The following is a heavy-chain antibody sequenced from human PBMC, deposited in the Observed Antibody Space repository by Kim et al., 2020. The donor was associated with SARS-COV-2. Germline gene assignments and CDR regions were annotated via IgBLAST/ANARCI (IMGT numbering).Heavy chain of an antibody. Sequence: GRFTISRDNSKKTLYLQMNSLRAEDTAVYYCARGSYQNYDFWSGSSDSLDVWGQGTTVTVSS. D-gene: IGHD3-3*01. V-gene: IGHV3-30*07. J-gene: IGHJ6*02. CDR3: ARGSYQNYDFWSGSSDSLDV.